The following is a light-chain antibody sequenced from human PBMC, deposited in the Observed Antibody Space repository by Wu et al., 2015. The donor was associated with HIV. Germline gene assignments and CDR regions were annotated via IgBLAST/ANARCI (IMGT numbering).Light chain of an antibody. CDR1: HDISNN. J-gene: IGKJ2*01. V-gene: IGKV1-33*01. CDR3: QHCDHLPYI. Sequence: DIQMTQSPSSLSASVGDRVTISCQASHDISNNLNWYQQKPGKAPKLLIYGASNLETGVPSKFSGSASGRDFTFTISSLQPEDIATYYCQHCDHLPYIFGHGDQAGDQ. CDR2: GAS.